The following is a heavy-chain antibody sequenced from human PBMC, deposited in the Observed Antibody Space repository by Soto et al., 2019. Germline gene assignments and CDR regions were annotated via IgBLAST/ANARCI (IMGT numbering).Heavy chain of an antibody. CDR2: INAGNGNT. Sequence: QVPLVQSGAEVKKPGASVKVSCKASGYTFTSYAMHWVRQAPGQRLEWMGWINAGNGNTKYSQKFQGRVTITRDTSASTAYMELSSLRSEDTAVYSCARGPDYYYMDVWGKGTTVTVSS. CDR1: GYTFTSYA. CDR3: ARGPDYYYMDV. J-gene: IGHJ6*03. V-gene: IGHV1-3*01.